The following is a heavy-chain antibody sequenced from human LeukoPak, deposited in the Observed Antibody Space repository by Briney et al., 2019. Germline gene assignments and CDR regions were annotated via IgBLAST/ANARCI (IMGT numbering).Heavy chain of an antibody. CDR1: GFTFSAYA. J-gene: IGHJ5*02. CDR3: ANSRGHGSGNL. D-gene: IGHD3-10*01. V-gene: IGHV3-23*01. CDR2: ITGYGDRT. Sequence: GGSLRLSCAPSGFTFSAYAMSRVRQAPGKGLEWVTSITGYGDRTYYADSVKGRFTISRDNSKNTLYLQLNSLRAEDTAVYYCANSRGHGSGNLWGQGTLVTVSS.